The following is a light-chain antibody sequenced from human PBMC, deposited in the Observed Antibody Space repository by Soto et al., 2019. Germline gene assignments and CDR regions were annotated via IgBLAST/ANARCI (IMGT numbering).Light chain of an antibody. CDR1: GSNIGAGYD. V-gene: IGLV1-40*01. CDR3: ATWDDSLNGYV. Sequence: QSVLTQPPSVSGAPGQRVTISCTGSGSNIGAGYDVHWYQQLPGTAPKLLIFANIIRPSGVPDRFSGSKSGTSASLAISGLQSEDEADYYCATWDDSLNGYVFGTGTKVTVL. CDR2: ANI. J-gene: IGLJ1*01.